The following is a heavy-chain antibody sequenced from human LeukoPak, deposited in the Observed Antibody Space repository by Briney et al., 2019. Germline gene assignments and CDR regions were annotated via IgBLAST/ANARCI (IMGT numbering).Heavy chain of an antibody. D-gene: IGHD2-15*01. CDR3: ARGRIVVVVAATNPFDY. Sequence: SETLSLTCAVSGYSISSGYYWGWIRQPPGKGLEWIGSIYHSGSTYYNPSLKSRVTISVDTSKNQFSLKLSSVTAADTAVYYCARGRIVVVVAATNPFDYWGQGTLVTVSP. CDR2: IYHSGST. CDR1: GYSISSGYY. J-gene: IGHJ4*02. V-gene: IGHV4-38-2*01.